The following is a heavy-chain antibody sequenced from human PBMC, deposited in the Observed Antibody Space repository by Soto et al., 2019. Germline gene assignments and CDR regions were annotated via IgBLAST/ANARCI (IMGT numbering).Heavy chain of an antibody. J-gene: IGHJ4*02. V-gene: IGHV3-30-3*01. CDR2: LSYDGSNK. Sequence: QEQLVASGGGVVLPGGSLRLSCAASGFSFSDYAMYWFRQAPGKGLAWVALLSYDGSNKYYDDSVKGRFTISRDNTNNAVFLQVAGPRADDAALYYCARDGARYYSGDRFVGKDYFDLWCQGLLVTVSS. CDR3: ARDGARYYSGDRFVGKDYFDL. D-gene: IGHD2-21*02. CDR1: GFSFSDYA.